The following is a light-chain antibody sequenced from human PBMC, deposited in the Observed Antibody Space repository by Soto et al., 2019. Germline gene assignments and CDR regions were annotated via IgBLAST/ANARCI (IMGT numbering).Light chain of an antibody. J-gene: IGKJ1*01. V-gene: IGKV1-39*01. CDR2: AAS. CDR1: QSISNY. Sequence: DIQVTQSPSSLSASVGDRVTITCRASQSISNYLNWFQQKPMKAPKLLIYAASSLEGGVSSRVSASGSGTDFTLTITTLQPEDFATYYCQQAYSAPWTFGQGTRVEIK. CDR3: QQAYSAPWT.